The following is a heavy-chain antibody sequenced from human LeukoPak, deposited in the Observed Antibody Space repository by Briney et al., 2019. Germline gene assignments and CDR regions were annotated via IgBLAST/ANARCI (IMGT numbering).Heavy chain of an antibody. CDR3: ARDSELLEMATTL. V-gene: IGHV4-31*03. CDR2: IYYSGST. D-gene: IGHD5-24*01. CDR1: GGSISSGGYY. J-gene: IGHJ4*02. Sequence: PSQTLSLTCTVSGGSISSGGYYWSWIRQHPGKGLEWIGYIYYSGSTYYNPSLKSRVTISVDTSKNQFSLKLSSVTAADTAVYYCARDSELLEMATTLWGQGTLVTVSS.